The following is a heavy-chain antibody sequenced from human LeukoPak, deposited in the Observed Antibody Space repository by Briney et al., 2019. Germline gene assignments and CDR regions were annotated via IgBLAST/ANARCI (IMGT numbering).Heavy chain of an antibody. D-gene: IGHD3-10*01. CDR1: GFAFSAYA. CDR2: INDNGGST. J-gene: IGHJ6*02. Sequence: GGSLRLSCSAAGFAFSAYAMHWVRQAPGEGLEYVSGINDNGGSTHSADSVTGRFSISRDNSKNTLYLRVSGLRGDDTAVYYCVKAGGDSLYYGLDVWGQGTTVTVSS. CDR3: VKAGGDSLYYGLDV. V-gene: IGHV3-64D*06.